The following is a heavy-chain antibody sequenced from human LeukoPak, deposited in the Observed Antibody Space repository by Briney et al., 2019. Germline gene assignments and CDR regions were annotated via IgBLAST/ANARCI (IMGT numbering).Heavy chain of an antibody. D-gene: IGHD2-2*01. CDR3: ARTSRVPAAKVGGFDS. Sequence: GGSLRLSCAASGFTVSSNYMSWVRQAPGQGLEWVSVIYSGGSTYYADSVKGRFTISRDNSKDTLYLQKNNLRSEDTAVYYCARTSRVPAAKVGGFDSWGQGPLVTVSS. CDR1: GFTVSSNY. CDR2: IYSGGST. J-gene: IGHJ4*02. V-gene: IGHV3-53*01.